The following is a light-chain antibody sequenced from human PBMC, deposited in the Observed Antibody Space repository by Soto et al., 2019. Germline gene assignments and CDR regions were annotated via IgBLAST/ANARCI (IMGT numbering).Light chain of an antibody. CDR2: AAS. CDR1: QSLSRY. CDR3: QQSYSIPIT. V-gene: IGKV1-39*01. J-gene: IGKJ5*01. Sequence: DIQMTQTPPSLSASVGDRVTITCRASQSLSRYLNWYQQKPGKAPKILIYAASSLQSGVPSRFSGSGSGTDFTLTISSLQPEDFATYYCQQSYSIPITFGQGTRLEI.